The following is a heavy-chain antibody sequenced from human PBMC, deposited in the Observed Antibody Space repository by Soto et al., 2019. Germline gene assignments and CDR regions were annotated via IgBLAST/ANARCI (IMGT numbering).Heavy chain of an antibody. V-gene: IGHV5-51*01. CDR3: ARPHYDYIWGRAPAFDI. J-gene: IGHJ3*02. CDR2: IYPGDSDT. Sequence: PGESLKISCKGSGYSFTSYWIGWVRQMPGKGLEWMGIIYPGDSDTRYSPSFQGQVTISADKSISTAYLQWSSLKASDTAMYYWARPHYDYIWGRAPAFDIWGQGTMVTVSS. D-gene: IGHD3-16*01. CDR1: GYSFTSYW.